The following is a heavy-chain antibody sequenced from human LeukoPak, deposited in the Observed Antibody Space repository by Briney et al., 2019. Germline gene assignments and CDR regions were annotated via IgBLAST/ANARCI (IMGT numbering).Heavy chain of an antibody. CDR1: GYTFTSYY. CDR2: ISAYNGNT. J-gene: IGHJ4*02. CDR3: ARVPANVNYYYGSGSYHLHFDY. Sequence: ASVKVSCKASGYTFTSYYMHWVRQAPGQGLEWMGWISAYNGNTNYAQKLQGRVTMTRDTSTSTVYMELSSLRSEDTAVYYCARVPANVNYYYGSGSYHLHFDYWGQGTLVTVSS. D-gene: IGHD3-10*01. V-gene: IGHV1-18*04.